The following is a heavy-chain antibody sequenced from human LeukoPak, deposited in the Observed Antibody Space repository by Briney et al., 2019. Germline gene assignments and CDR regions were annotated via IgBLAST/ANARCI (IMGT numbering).Heavy chain of an antibody. Sequence: PSQTLSLTCAVSGGSISSGGYSWRWIRQPPGKGLEWLGYIYHSGSTYYNPSLKSRVTISVDRSKNQFSLKLSSVTAADTAVYYCARGGTIFGVAGDWFDPWGQGTLVTVSS. CDR2: IYHSGST. CDR1: GGSISSGGYS. V-gene: IGHV4-30-2*01. D-gene: IGHD3-3*01. CDR3: ARGGTIFGVAGDWFDP. J-gene: IGHJ5*02.